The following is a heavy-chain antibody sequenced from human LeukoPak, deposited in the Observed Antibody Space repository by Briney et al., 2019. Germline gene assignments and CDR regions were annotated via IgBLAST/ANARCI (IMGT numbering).Heavy chain of an antibody. CDR3: ASDGKAVDRGIGYFDY. V-gene: IGHV3-33*01. D-gene: IGHD3-16*01. CDR1: GFTFRGYG. CDR2: IWYDGSNK. J-gene: IGHJ4*02. Sequence: GKSLRLSCAASGFTFRGYGMHWVRQAPGKGLEWVAVIWYDGSNKYYADSVKGRFTISRDNSENTLYLQMNSLRAEDTALYYCASDGKAVDRGIGYFDYWGQGTLVTVSS.